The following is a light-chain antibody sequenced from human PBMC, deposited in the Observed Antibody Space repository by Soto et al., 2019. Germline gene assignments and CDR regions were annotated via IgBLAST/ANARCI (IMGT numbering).Light chain of an antibody. Sequence: DIQMTQSPSTLSSSVGDRVTITCRASQSISTCLAWYQQKPGKAPRLLIYKASSLESGVHARFRGSGSGTEFTRNISSLQPDDFATYYCQQYNSYHPLTCGGGNKLEIK. V-gene: IGKV1-5*03. CDR1: QSISTC. J-gene: IGKJ4*01. CDR3: QQYNSYHPLT. CDR2: KAS.